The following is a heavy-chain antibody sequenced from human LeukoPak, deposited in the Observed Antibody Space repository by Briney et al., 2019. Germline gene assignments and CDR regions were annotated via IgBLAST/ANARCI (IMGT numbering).Heavy chain of an antibody. CDR1: GFTFSRSW. Sequence: PGGSLRLSCAASGFTFSRSWMSWVRQAPGKGLEWVANIKEDGSETKYADSVKGRFTISRDNSKNTLYLQMNSLRAEDTAVYYCAKPGIFTMVRGVPNHYMDVWGKGTTVTVSS. J-gene: IGHJ6*03. D-gene: IGHD3-10*01. CDR2: IKEDGSET. CDR3: AKPGIFTMVRGVPNHYMDV. V-gene: IGHV3-7*01.